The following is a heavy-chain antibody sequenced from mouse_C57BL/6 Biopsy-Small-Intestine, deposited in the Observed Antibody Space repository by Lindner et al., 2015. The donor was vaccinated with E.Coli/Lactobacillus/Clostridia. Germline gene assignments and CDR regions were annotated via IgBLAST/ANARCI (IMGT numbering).Heavy chain of an antibody. CDR2: ILPGSGNT. V-gene: IGHV1-9*01. Sequence: VQLQESGTVLMKPGASVKLSCKATGYTFTGYWIEWVKQRPGHGLEWIGEILPGSGNTDYNEKFKGKATFTADTSSNTAYMQLSSLTTEDSAIYYCAREGDYDYDVVDYWGQGTSLTVS. D-gene: IGHD2-4*01. J-gene: IGHJ2*02. CDR1: GYTFTGYW. CDR3: AREGDYDYDVVDY.